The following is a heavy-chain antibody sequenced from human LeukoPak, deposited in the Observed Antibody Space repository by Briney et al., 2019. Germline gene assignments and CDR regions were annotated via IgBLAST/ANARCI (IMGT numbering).Heavy chain of an antibody. J-gene: IGHJ4*02. CDR3: ARVGSGGAWFDF. Sequence: PSETLSLTCTVSGGSISSSSYYWSWIRQPPGKGLEWIAYVYVTGTTNYNPSLKTRATISMDTSKNQLSLTLTSVTAADTAVYHCARVGSGGAWFDFWGQGTLVSVSS. CDR1: GGSISSSSYY. CDR2: VYVTGTT. V-gene: IGHV4-61*01. D-gene: IGHD6-19*01.